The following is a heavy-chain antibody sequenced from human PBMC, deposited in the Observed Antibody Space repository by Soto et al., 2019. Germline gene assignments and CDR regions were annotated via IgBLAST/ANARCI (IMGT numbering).Heavy chain of an antibody. V-gene: IGHV1-69*01. CDR3: ASRERVDAFDI. Sequence: QVQLVQSGAEVKKPGSSVKVSCKASGGSFSSNAISWVRQAPGQGLGWMGGIIPILGSANYAQKFQDRLTITADGSTTTTYMELNSLRSEDAAVYYCASRERVDAFDIWGQGTLVTVSS. J-gene: IGHJ3*02. CDR1: GGSFSSNA. CDR2: IIPILGSA. D-gene: IGHD1-26*01.